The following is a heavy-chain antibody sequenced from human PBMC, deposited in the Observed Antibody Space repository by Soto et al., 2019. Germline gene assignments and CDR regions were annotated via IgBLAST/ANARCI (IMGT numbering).Heavy chain of an antibody. V-gene: IGHV3-53*01. CDR3: AREYSSGWYWNWFDP. Sequence: GGSLRLSCAASGFTVSSNYMSWVRQAPGKGLEWVSVIYSGGSTYYADSVKGRFTISRDNSKNTLYLQMNSLRAEDTAVYYCAREYSSGWYWNWFDPWGQGTLVTVSS. J-gene: IGHJ5*02. CDR1: GFTVSSNY. D-gene: IGHD6-19*01. CDR2: IYSGGST.